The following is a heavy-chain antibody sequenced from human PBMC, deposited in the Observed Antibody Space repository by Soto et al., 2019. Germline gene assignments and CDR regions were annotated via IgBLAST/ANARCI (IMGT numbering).Heavy chain of an antibody. CDR3: ARGGSVPDV. D-gene: IGHD1-26*01. J-gene: IGHJ6*03. CDR1: GFTFSGRS. Sequence: EVQLVESGGGLVQPGGSLRLSCAASGFTFSGRSMHWVRQAPGKGLVWVSGIDNAGTDSTYADSVKGRFTSSRDNAKNPLNLQWNGLGAGATLLYNGARGGSVPDVWGKGPPATASS. CDR2: IDNAGTDS. V-gene: IGHV3-74*01.